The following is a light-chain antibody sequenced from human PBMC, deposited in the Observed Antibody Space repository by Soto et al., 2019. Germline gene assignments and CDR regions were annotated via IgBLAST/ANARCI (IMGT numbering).Light chain of an antibody. Sequence: EIVITRSPATLSVSPGERAALSARASQSVSSNLAWYQQKPGQAPRLLIYGASTRATGIPARFSGSGSGTEFTLTISSLQSEDFAVYYCQQRSNWPITFGQGTRLEI. J-gene: IGKJ5*01. V-gene: IGKV3-15*01. CDR1: QSVSSN. CDR2: GAS. CDR3: QQRSNWPIT.